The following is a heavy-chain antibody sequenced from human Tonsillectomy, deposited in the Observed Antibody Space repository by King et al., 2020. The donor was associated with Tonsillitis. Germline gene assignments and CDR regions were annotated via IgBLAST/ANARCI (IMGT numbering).Heavy chain of an antibody. D-gene: IGHD2-21*02. J-gene: IGHJ1*01. V-gene: IGHV3-30-3*01. CDR1: GFTFSSFA. CDR3: GRDEGDCGGDCYSLYFRH. CDR2: ISYDGSNK. Sequence: QVQLVESGGGVVQPGRSLRLSCAASGFTFSSFAMHWVRQAPGKGLEWVALISYDGSNKYYADSVKGRFTISRDNSKNTLYLQMNSLRAEDTAVYYCGRDEGDCGGDCYSLYFRHWGQGTLVTVSS.